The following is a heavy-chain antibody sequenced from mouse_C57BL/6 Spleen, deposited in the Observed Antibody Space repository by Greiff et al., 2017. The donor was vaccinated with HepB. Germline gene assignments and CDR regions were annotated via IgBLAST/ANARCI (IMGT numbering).Heavy chain of an antibody. CDR2: IYPGDGDT. Sequence: QVQLQQSGPELVKPGASVKISCKASGYAFSSSWMNWVKQRPGRGLGGIGRIYPGDGDTNYNGKFKGKATLTADKSSSTAYMQLSSLTTEDSAIYYCARPLRLPGYWGQGTTVTVSS. CDR1: GYAFSSSW. V-gene: IGHV1-82*01. CDR3: ARPLRLPGY. J-gene: IGHJ2*01. D-gene: IGHD3-2*02.